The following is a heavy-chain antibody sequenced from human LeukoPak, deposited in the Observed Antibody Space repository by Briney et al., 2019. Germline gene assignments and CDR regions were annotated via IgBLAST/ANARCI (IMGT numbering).Heavy chain of an antibody. Sequence: SGTLSLTCAVYGGSFSGYYWSWIRQPPGKGLEWIGEINHSGSTNYNPSLKSRVTISVDTSKNQFSLKLSSVTAADTAVYYCARGQDSIAPGMDVWGQGTTVTVSS. D-gene: IGHD6-6*01. CDR3: ARGQDSIAPGMDV. V-gene: IGHV4-34*01. CDR2: INHSGST. J-gene: IGHJ6*02. CDR1: GGSFSGYY.